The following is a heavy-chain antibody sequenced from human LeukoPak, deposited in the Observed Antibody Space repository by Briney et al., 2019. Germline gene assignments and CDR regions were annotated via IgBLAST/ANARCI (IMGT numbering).Heavy chain of an antibody. CDR2: IYTSGST. CDR3: ARDRDYYDSSGYNGAGWFDP. CDR1: GGSISSGSYY. Sequence: SETLSLTCTVSGGSISSGSYYWSWIRQPAGKGLEWIGRIYTSGSTNYNPSLKSRVTISVDTSKNQSSLKLSSVTAADTAVYYCARDRDYYDSSGYNGAGWFDPWGQGTLVTVSS. V-gene: IGHV4-61*02. J-gene: IGHJ5*02. D-gene: IGHD3-22*01.